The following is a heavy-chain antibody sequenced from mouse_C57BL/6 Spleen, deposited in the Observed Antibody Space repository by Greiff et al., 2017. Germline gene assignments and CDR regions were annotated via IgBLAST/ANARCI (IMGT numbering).Heavy chain of an antibody. CDR3: ARERDYGSSDY. D-gene: IGHD1-1*01. CDR2: IHPNSGST. CDR1: GYTFTSYW. Sequence: QVQLQQPGAELVKPGASVKLSCKASGYTFTSYWMHWVKQRPGQGLEWIGMIHPNSGSTNYNEKFKSKATLTVDKSSSTAYMQLSSLTSEDSAVFYCARERDYGSSDYGGQGTTLTVCS. J-gene: IGHJ2*01. V-gene: IGHV1-64*01.